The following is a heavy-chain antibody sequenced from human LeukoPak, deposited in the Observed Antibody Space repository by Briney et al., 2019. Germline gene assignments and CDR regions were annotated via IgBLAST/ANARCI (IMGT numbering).Heavy chain of an antibody. CDR1: GSSVNSDQY. J-gene: IGHJ3*02. CDR3: AMLLLGELSLLANAYDI. Sequence: PSETLSLTCDVSGSSVNSDQYWGWMRHSPGAGLEWIGSVHQTGSPYYNSSLGSRVSLSIDSTKNSFSLRLTSVTAADTAVYYCAMLLLGELSLLANAYDIWGQGTMVIVSS. CDR2: VHQTGSP. D-gene: IGHD3-16*02. V-gene: IGHV4-38-2*01.